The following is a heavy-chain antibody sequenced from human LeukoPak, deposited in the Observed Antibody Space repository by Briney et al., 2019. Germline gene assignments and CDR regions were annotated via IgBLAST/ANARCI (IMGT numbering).Heavy chain of an antibody. CDR3: TRDSLYTAMVMGYFDY. CDR2: IRSKAYGGTT. CDR1: GFTLGDYA. J-gene: IGHJ4*02. D-gene: IGHD5-18*01. V-gene: IGHV3-49*04. Sequence: GRTLRLSCTASGFTLGDYAMSWVHQAPGKGLEWVGFIRSKAYGGTTEYAAPVKGRFTISRDDSKSIAYLQVNSLKTEDTAVYYCTRDSLYTAMVMGYFDYWGQGTLVTVSS.